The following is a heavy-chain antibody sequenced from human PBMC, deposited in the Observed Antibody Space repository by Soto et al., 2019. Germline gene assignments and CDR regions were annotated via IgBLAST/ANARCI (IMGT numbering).Heavy chain of an antibody. J-gene: IGHJ4*02. Sequence: EVQLVESGGGVVQPGGSLRLSCTASGFTFNTHWMHWVRQAPGKGLVWVSLISGTGDSSEYANSVKGRFTISRDYSKTTVFLQMNSLRAEDTAVYFCAKDNGNYGSGSFSHWGQGTLVTVSS. V-gene: IGHV3-23*04. CDR3: AKDNGNYGSGSFSH. CDR2: ISGTGDSS. D-gene: IGHD3-10*01. CDR1: GFTFNTHW.